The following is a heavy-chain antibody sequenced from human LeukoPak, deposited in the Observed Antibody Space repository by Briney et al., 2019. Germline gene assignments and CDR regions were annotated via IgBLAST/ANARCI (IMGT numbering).Heavy chain of an antibody. Sequence: GASVKVSCKASGYSFTTYGISWVRQAPGQGLEWMGWISANNSNTDNVQKLQGRVTMTTDTSTSTAYMELRSLRSDDTAVYYCAKAPRRYGDYPLGYFDYWGQGTLVTVSS. CDR3: AKAPRRYGDYPLGYFDY. CDR2: ISANNSNT. D-gene: IGHD4-17*01. CDR1: GYSFTTYG. J-gene: IGHJ4*02. V-gene: IGHV1-18*01.